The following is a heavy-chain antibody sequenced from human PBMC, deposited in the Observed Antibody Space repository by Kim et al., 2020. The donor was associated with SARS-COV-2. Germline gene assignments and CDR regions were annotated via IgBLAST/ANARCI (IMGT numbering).Heavy chain of an antibody. D-gene: IGHD3-16*02. V-gene: IGHV7-4-1*02. CDR2: INTNTGNP. CDR1: GYTFTSYA. J-gene: IGHJ4*02. Sequence: ASVKVSCKASGYTFTSYAMNWVRQAPGQGLEWMGWINTNTGNPTYAQGFTGRFVFSLDTSVSTAYLQISSLTAEDTAVYYCAPMVQGGTNNYDYVWGSYRRYYFDYWGQGTLVTVSS. CDR3: APMVQGGTNNYDYVWGSYRRYYFDY.